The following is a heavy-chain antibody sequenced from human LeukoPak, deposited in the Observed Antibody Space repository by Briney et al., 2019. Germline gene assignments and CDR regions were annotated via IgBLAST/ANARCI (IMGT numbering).Heavy chain of an antibody. D-gene: IGHD3-10*01. J-gene: IGHJ3*02. Sequence: GRSLRLSCAASGFTFSSNVMHWVRQAPGKGLEWVTAISHDGNNKYYADSVKGRFTISRDNAKNTLYLQMNSLRAEDTAVYYCGRVVYSRFGELLYEYGAFDIWGQGTMVTVSS. CDR2: ISHDGNNK. CDR1: GFTFSSNV. CDR3: GRVVYSRFGELLYEYGAFDI. V-gene: IGHV3-30-3*01.